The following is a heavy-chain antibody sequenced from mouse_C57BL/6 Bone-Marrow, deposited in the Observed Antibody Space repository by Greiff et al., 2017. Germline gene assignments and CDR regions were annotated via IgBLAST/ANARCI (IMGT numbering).Heavy chain of an antibody. CDR3: AREDY. J-gene: IGHJ2*01. Sequence: EVQLQQSGPELVKPGASVKISCKASGYTFTDYYMNWVKQSHGKSLEWIGDINPNTGGTSYNQKFKGKATLTVDKSSSTAYMELRSLTSEDSAVYYCAREDYWGQGTTLTVSS. V-gene: IGHV1-26*01. CDR2: INPNTGGT. CDR1: GYTFTDYY.